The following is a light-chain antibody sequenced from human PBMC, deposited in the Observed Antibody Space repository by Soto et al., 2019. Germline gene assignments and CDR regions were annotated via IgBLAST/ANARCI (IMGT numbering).Light chain of an antibody. J-gene: IGLJ2*01. CDR2: EGS. V-gene: IGLV2-23*01. CDR1: SSDVGSHNL. Sequence: QSALSQPASVSGSPGQSITISCTGTSSDVGSHNLVSWYQQYPGKAPKLMIYEGSKRPSGISNRFSGSKSGNTASLTISGLQAEDEADYYCCSYAGSTTLGVVFGGGTKVTVL. CDR3: CSYAGSTTLGVV.